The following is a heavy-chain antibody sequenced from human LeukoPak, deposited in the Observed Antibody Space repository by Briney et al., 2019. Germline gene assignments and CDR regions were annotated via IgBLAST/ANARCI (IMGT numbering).Heavy chain of an antibody. CDR1: GGSISSSSYL. V-gene: IGHV4-39*01. CDR3: ARYYDFWSDYYYMDV. J-gene: IGHJ6*03. CDR2: IYHSGNT. Sequence: SETLSLTFTVSGGSISSSSYLWGWIRQPPGKGLEWIGIIYHSGNTQYKPSLKSRATISADTSKNQFSLKLSSVTAADTAVYYCARYYDFWSDYYYMDVWGKGTTVTVSS. D-gene: IGHD3-3*01.